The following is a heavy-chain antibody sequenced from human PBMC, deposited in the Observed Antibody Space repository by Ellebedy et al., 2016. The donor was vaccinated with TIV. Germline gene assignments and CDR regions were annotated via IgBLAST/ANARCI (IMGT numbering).Heavy chain of an antibody. CDR2: ISYDGSNK. D-gene: IGHD3-9*01. CDR3: AREWSRDMLRYFDWLLSYMDV. Sequence: GESLKISCAASGFTFSSYAMHWVRQAPGKGLEWVAVISYDGSNKYYADSVKGRFTISRDNSKNTLYLQMNSLRAEDTAVYYCAREWSRDMLRYFDWLLSYMDVWGKGTTVTVSS. CDR1: GFTFSSYA. J-gene: IGHJ6*03. V-gene: IGHV3-30*04.